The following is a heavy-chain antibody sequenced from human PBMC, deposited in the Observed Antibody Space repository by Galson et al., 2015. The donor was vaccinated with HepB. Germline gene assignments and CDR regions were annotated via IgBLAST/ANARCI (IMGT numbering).Heavy chain of an antibody. CDR2: ISYDGRNK. Sequence: SLRLSCAASSFMCRSYAIRGVHQAPGERLEMVAVISYDGRNKHYADSVKGRFTISRDNSKNTLDLQMNSLRAEDTDVYYCARGQQLVRWALLWGFYYWGQGTLVTVSS. V-gene: IGHV3-30*04. CDR1: SFMCRSYA. J-gene: IGHJ4*02. D-gene: IGHD6-13*01. CDR3: ARGQQLVRWALLWGFYY.